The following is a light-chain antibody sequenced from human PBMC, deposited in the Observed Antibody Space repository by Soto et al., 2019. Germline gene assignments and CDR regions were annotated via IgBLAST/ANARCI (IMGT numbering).Light chain of an antibody. Sequence: DIQMTQSPSSLSASVGDRVTITCRASQYIGDFLNWYQQTPGKAPKLLIFGASNLHIGVPSRFSGSGSGTEFTLTINNLQREDFATYYCQQLNSYPLTFGGGTKVDIK. V-gene: IGKV1-39*01. CDR1: QYIGDF. CDR3: QQLNSYPLT. CDR2: GAS. J-gene: IGKJ4*01.